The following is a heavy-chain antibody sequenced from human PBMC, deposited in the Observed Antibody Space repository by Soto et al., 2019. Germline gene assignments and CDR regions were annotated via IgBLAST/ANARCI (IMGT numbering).Heavy chain of an antibody. V-gene: IGHV1-3*01. CDR3: ASSIAAAGSTFDY. CDR1: GYTFTSYA. D-gene: IGHD6-13*01. CDR2: INASNGNT. Sequence: ASVKVSCKASGYTFTSYAMHWVRQAPGQRLEWMGWINASNGNTKYSQKFQGRVTITRDTSASTAYMELSSLRSEDTAVYYCASSIAAAGSTFDYWGHGTLVTVSS. J-gene: IGHJ4*01.